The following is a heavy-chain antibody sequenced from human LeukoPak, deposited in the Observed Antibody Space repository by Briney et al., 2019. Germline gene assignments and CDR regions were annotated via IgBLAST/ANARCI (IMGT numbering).Heavy chain of an antibody. D-gene: IGHD6-19*01. CDR2: INYRGST. CDR3: ARQIAVAGEWAFDI. CDR1: GGSISSGSYF. J-gene: IGHJ3*02. Sequence: SEALSLTRTVSGGSISSGSYFWIWIRQPPGMGLEWIGSINYRGSTYYNPSLKSRVTISVDTSKNQFSLKLSSVTAADTALYYCARQIAVAGEWAFDIWGQGTMVTVSS. V-gene: IGHV4-39*01.